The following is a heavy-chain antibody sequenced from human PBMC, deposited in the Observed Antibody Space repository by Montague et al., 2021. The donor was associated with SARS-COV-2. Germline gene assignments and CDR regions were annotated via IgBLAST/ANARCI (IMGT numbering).Heavy chain of an antibody. CDR2: ISSSSSYT. CDR1: GFTFSDYY. CDR3: ARGKAGDVLLWYGELSTGYYYYGMDV. Sequence: SLRLSCAASGFTFSDYYMSWIRQAPGKGLEWVSYISSSSSYTNYXXSLKGRFTISRDSAKNSLYLQMNSLRAEDTAVYYCARGKAGDVLLWYGELSTGYYYYGMDVWGQGTTVTVSS. D-gene: IGHD3-10*01. V-gene: IGHV3-11*05. J-gene: IGHJ6*02.